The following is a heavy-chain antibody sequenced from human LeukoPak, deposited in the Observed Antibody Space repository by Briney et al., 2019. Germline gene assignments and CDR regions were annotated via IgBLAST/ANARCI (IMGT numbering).Heavy chain of an antibody. V-gene: IGHV3-30-3*01. CDR1: GFTFSSYA. J-gene: IGHJ5*02. CDR3: AREATGGFDP. CDR2: ISYDGSNK. Sequence: GRSLRLSCAASGFTFSSYAMHWVRQAPGKGLEWVAVISYDGSNKYYADSVRGRFTISRDNSKNTLYLQMNSLRAEDTAVYYCAREATGGFDPWGQGTLVTVSS.